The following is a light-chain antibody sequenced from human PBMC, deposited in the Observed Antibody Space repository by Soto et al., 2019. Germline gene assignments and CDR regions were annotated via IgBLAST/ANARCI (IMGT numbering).Light chain of an antibody. CDR3: QQYGNSLT. V-gene: IGKV3-20*01. CDR1: QSVSSSY. J-gene: IGKJ4*01. Sequence: EVVLTQSPGTLSLSPGERATLSCRARQSVSSSYLAWYQQKPGQAPRLLIYGASSRATGIPDRFSGSGSGTDFTLTISRLEPEDFAMYYCQQYGNSLTFGGGTKVEIK. CDR2: GAS.